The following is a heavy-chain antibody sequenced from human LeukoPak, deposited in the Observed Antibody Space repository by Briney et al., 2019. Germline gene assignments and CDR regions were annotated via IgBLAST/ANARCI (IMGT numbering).Heavy chain of an antibody. CDR3: ARVPPPRNYYDSSGYYLGYFDY. J-gene: IGHJ4*02. CDR1: GCSISSYY. V-gene: IGHV4-4*07. CDR2: IHTSGST. Sequence: SETLSLTCTVSGCSISSYYWSWIRQPAGKGLECIGRIHTSGSTNYTPSLKSRVTMSVDTSKNQFSLKLSSVTAADTAVYYCARVPPPRNYYDSSGYYLGYFDYWGQGTLVTVSS. D-gene: IGHD3-22*01.